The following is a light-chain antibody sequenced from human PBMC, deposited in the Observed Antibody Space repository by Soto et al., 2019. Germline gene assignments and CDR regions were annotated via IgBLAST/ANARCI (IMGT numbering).Light chain of an antibody. CDR2: DAS. V-gene: IGKV3-11*01. Sequence: EIVLTQSPGTLSLSPGERATLSCRASQSVSTSQLAWYQQKPGQAPRLLIYDASNRATGIPARFSGSGSGTDFTLTISSLEPEDFAVYYCQQRSNWWTFGQGTKVDIK. CDR3: QQRSNWWT. J-gene: IGKJ1*01. CDR1: QSVSTSQ.